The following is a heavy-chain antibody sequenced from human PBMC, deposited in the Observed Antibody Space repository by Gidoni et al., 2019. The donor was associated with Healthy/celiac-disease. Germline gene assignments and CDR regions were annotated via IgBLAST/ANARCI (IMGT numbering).Heavy chain of an antibody. CDR3: ARDGTDFSSGWYFDAFDI. Sequence: LEWVAVISYDGSNKYYADSVKGRFTISRDNSKNTLYLQMNSLRAEDTAVYYCARDGTDFSSGWYFDAFDIWGQGTMVTVSS. D-gene: IGHD6-19*01. V-gene: IGHV3-30*04. CDR2: ISYDGSNK. J-gene: IGHJ3*02.